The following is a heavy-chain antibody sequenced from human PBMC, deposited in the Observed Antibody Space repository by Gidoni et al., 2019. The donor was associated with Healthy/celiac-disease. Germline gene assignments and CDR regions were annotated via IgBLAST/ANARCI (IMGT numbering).Heavy chain of an antibody. J-gene: IGHJ3*02. CDR3: ARVDSSGYYYGDAFDI. CDR1: AGSISTGGYY. CDR2: IYYSGST. D-gene: IGHD3-22*01. Sequence: QVPLQESGPGLVKPSQTLSLPCTFSAGSISTGGYYWSWIRQHPRKGLEWIGYIYYSGSTYYNPSLKSRVTISVDTSKNQFSLKLSSVTAADTAVYDCARVDSSGYYYGDAFDIWGQGTMVTVSS. V-gene: IGHV4-31*03.